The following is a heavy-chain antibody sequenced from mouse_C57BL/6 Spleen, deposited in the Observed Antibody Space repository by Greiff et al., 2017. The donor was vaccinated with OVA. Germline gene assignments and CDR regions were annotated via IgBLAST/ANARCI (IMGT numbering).Heavy chain of an antibody. D-gene: IGHD1-1*02. Sequence: EVKLVESGAGLVKPGGSLKLSCAASGFTFSSYAMSWVRQTPEKRLEWVAYISSGGDYIYYADTVKGRFTISRDNARNTLDLQMSSLKSEDTAMYYCSRGGRGYYSIDYWGQGTSVTVSS. V-gene: IGHV5-9-1*02. CDR1: GFTFSSYA. CDR3: SRGGRGYYSIDY. J-gene: IGHJ4*01. CDR2: ISSGGDYI.